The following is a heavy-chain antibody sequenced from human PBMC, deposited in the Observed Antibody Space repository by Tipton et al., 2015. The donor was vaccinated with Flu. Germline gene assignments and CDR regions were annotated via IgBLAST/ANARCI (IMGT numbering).Heavy chain of an antibody. J-gene: IGHJ4*02. CDR2: INPDSGGT. Sequence: QVQLVQSGAEVKKPGASVRVSCKASGYTFNIYYIHWVRKAPGQGLEWMGWINPDSGGTYYAQKFQGRVTMTRDTAIRTVYMELSSLRSDDTAVYYCAKDGVAATDYWGQGTLVTVSS. D-gene: IGHD2-15*01. CDR1: GYTFNIYY. V-gene: IGHV1-2*02. CDR3: AKDGVAATDY.